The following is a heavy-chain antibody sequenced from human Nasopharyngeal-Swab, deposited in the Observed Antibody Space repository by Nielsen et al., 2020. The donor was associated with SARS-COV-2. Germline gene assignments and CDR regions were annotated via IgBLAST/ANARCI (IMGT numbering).Heavy chain of an antibody. Sequence: SQTLSLTCAVYGGSFSGYYWNWIRQPPGKGLEWIGEINHSGSTNYNPSLKSRVTISLATSKNQFSLKLSSVTAADTAVYYCARSRYTSSWYGVRNWFDPWGQGTLVTVSS. CDR2: INHSGST. D-gene: IGHD6-13*01. CDR3: ARSRYTSSWYGVRNWFDP. V-gene: IGHV4-34*01. J-gene: IGHJ5*02. CDR1: GGSFSGYY.